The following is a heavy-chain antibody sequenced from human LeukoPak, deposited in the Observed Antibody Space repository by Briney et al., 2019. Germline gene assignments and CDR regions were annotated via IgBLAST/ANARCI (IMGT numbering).Heavy chain of an antibody. CDR2: IYSNGIT. Sequence: PSETLSLTCSVSGGSMFSYYWNWIRQPPGKGLEWIGYIYSNGITKYSPSLRSRGTISFATSRNQFSLRLKSVTAADTAIYYCARRAYYDSSGYHPTSGYFDLWGRGTLVTVSS. CDR3: ARRAYYDSSGYHPTSGYFDL. J-gene: IGHJ2*01. V-gene: IGHV4-4*08. D-gene: IGHD3-22*01. CDR1: GGSMFSYY.